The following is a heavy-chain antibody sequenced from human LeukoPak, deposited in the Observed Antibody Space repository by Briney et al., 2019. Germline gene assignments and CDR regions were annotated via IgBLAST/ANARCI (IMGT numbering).Heavy chain of an antibody. D-gene: IGHD5-12*01. CDR2: IYYSGSI. Sequence: SETLSLTCTVSGGSISSSSYYWGWIRQPPGKGLEWIGSIYYSGSIYYNPSLKSRVTISVDTSKNQFSLKLSSVTAADTAVYYCARLVATSPRFDYWGQGTLVTVSS. CDR1: GGSISSSSYY. V-gene: IGHV4-39*01. CDR3: ARLVATSPRFDY. J-gene: IGHJ4*02.